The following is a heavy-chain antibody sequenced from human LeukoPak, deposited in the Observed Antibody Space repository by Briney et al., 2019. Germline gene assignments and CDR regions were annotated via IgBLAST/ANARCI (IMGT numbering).Heavy chain of an antibody. J-gene: IGHJ4*02. CDR3: ARVGKYSSSSGHFDY. Sequence: SETLSLTCTVSGGSISSGGYYWSWIRQPPGKGLEWIGYIYHSGSTYYNPSLKSRVTISVDRSKNQFSLKLSSVTAADTAVYYCARVGKYSSSSGHFDYWGQGTLVTVSS. CDR2: IYHSGST. CDR1: GGSISSGGYY. D-gene: IGHD6-6*01. V-gene: IGHV4-30-2*01.